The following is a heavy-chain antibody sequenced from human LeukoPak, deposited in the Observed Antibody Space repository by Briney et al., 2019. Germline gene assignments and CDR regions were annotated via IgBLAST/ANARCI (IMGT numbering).Heavy chain of an antibody. Sequence: GGSLRLSCAASGFTFSDHYMDWVRQAPGKGLEWVGRIKNKANSYTTLYAASVKGRFTISRDDSKNSLYLHMNSLRAEDTAVYYCARRGSYCSGDTCYNYFAYWGQGTLVTVSS. V-gene: IGHV3-72*01. CDR1: GFTFSDHY. D-gene: IGHD2-15*01. J-gene: IGHJ4*02. CDR2: IKNKANSYTT. CDR3: ARRGSYCSGDTCYNYFAY.